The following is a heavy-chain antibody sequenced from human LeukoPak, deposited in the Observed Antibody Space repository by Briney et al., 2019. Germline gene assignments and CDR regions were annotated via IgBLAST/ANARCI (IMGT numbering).Heavy chain of an antibody. J-gene: IGHJ4*02. CDR1: GFTFSSYS. CDR2: ISSSSSYI. CDR3: ASAAAAGSPFDY. D-gene: IGHD6-13*01. V-gene: IGHV3-21*01. Sequence: GGSLRLSCAASGFTFSSYSMNWVRQAPGKGLEWVSSISSSSSYIYYADSVKGRFTISRDNAKNPLYLQMNSLRAEDTAVYYCASAAAAGSPFDYWGQGTLVTVSS.